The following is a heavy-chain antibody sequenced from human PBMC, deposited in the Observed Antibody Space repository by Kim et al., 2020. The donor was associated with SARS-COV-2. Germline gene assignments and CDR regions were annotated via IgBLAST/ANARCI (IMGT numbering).Heavy chain of an antibody. J-gene: IGHJ6*02. V-gene: IGHV4-39*01. Sequence: PSLKSRVTISVDTSKNQFSLKLSSVTAADTAVYYCASRPGDYYYYYGMDVWGQGTTVTVSS. CDR3: ASRPGDYYYYYGMDV.